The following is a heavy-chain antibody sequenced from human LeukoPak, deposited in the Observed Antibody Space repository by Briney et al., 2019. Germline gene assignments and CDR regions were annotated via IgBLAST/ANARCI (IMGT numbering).Heavy chain of an antibody. D-gene: IGHD6-19*01. V-gene: IGHV1-69*05. CDR3: ARAKISGWLGEDYFDY. J-gene: IGHJ4*02. Sequence: GASVKVSCKASGGTFSSYAISWVRQAPGQGLEWMRRNIPIFGTANYAQKFQGRVTITTDESTSTAYMELSSLGSEDTAVYYCARAKISGWLGEDYFDYWGRGTLVTVSS. CDR1: GGTFSSYA. CDR2: NIPIFGTA.